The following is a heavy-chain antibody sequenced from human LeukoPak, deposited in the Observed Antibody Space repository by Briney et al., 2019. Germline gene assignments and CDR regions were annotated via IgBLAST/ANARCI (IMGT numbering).Heavy chain of an antibody. Sequence: GGSLRLSCAASGFTFSSYSMNWVRQAPGKGLEWVSSISSSSSYIYYADSVTGRFTISRDNAKNSLYLQMNSLRAEDTAVYYCARDPSAAAGLYYGMDVWGQGITVTVSS. CDR2: ISSSSSYI. CDR1: GFTFSSYS. CDR3: ARDPSAAAGLYYGMDV. J-gene: IGHJ6*02. D-gene: IGHD6-13*01. V-gene: IGHV3-21*01.